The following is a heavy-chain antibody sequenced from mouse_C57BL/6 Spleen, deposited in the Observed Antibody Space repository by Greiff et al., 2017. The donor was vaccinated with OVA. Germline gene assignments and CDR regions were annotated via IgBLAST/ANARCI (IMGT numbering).Heavy chain of an antibody. V-gene: IGHV1-62-2*01. CDR3: ARQYYDYDVFAY. CDR1: GYTFTEYT. J-gene: IGHJ3*01. CDR2: FYPGSGSI. Sequence: VNVVESGAELVKPGASVKLSCKASGYTFTEYTIHWVKQRSGQGLEWIGWFYPGSGSIKYNEKFKDKATLTADKSSSTVYMELSRLTSEDSAVYFCARQYYDYDVFAYWGQGTLVTVSA. D-gene: IGHD2-4*01.